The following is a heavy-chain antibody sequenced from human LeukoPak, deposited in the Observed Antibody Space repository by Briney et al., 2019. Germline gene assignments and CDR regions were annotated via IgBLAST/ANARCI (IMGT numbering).Heavy chain of an antibody. D-gene: IGHD6-19*01. Sequence: SETLSLTCTVSGGSISSSSYYWGWIRQPPGKGLEWIGSIYYSGSTYYNPSLKSRVTISIDTSNNQFSLRLSSVTAADTAVYYCARHWGTHNSGWYYRFDPWGQGTPVTVSS. V-gene: IGHV4-39*01. J-gene: IGHJ5*02. CDR1: GGSISSSSYY. CDR3: ARHWGTHNSGWYYRFDP. CDR2: IYYSGST.